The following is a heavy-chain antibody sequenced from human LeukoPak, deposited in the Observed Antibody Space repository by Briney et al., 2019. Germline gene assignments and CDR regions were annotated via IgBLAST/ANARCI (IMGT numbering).Heavy chain of an antibody. V-gene: IGHV3-74*01. CDR2: ITNDGSST. CDR1: GLTFSSHW. Sequence: GGSLRLSCAASGLTFSSHWMHWVRQAPGKGLVWVSRITNDGSSTTYADSVKGRFTISRDSAKNSLSLQMNSLRDEDTAIYYCVRGDQEASEPALDYWGQGTLVTVSS. CDR3: VRGDQEASEPALDY. D-gene: IGHD1-14*01. J-gene: IGHJ4*02.